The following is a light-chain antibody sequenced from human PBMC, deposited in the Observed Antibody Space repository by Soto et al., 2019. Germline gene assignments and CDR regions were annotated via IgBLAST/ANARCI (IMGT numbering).Light chain of an antibody. CDR3: PQHNSVLRS. CDR2: AAS. V-gene: IGKV1-17*03. Sequence: DIQMTQSPSAMSASVGDRVTITCRASQGIRNDLAWFQQKSGKVPKRLIYAASSLQSGVPSRFSGSGSGTEITLTISSLQPEDGTAYNRPQHNSVLRSSGLGTKVEIK. J-gene: IGKJ4*02. CDR1: QGIRND.